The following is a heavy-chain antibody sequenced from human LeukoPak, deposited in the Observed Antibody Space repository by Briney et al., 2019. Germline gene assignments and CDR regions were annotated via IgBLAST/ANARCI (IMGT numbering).Heavy chain of an antibody. CDR2: ISSSSSYI. D-gene: IGHD3-3*01. CDR1: GFTFSSYS. Sequence: GGSLGLSCAASGFTFSSYSMNWVRQAPGKGLEWVSSISSSSSYIYYADSVKGRFTISRDNAKNSLYLQMNSLRAEDTAVYYCARAGYDFWSGYYTSYYYYMDVWGKGTTVTVSS. J-gene: IGHJ6*03. CDR3: ARAGYDFWSGYYTSYYYYMDV. V-gene: IGHV3-21*01.